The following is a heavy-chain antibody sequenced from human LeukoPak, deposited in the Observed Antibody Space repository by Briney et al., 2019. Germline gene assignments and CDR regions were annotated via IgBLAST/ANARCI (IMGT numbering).Heavy chain of an antibody. D-gene: IGHD3-22*01. CDR3: ARVPLHDDSGHYYPH. CDR2: INGGNGNT. V-gene: IGHV1-3*01. J-gene: IGHJ1*01. Sequence: ASVKVSCKASGYTFTSYGISWVRQAPGQSLEWTGWINGGNGNTKYSEKFQGRVTIIRDTSASTAYMELSSLRSEDTAVYYCARVPLHDDSGHYYPHWGQGTLVTVSS. CDR1: GYTFTSYG.